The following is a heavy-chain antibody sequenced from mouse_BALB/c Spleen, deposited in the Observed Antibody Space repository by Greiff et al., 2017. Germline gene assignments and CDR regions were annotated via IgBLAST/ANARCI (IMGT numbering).Heavy chain of an antibody. J-gene: IGHJ2*01. CDR1: GYTFTSYW. CDR2: IDPSDSYT. CDR3: ARGYGFDY. V-gene: IGHV1-59*01. Sequence: QVQLQQPGAELVKPGASVKMSCKASGYTFTSYWMHWVKQRPGQGLEWIGVIDPSDSYTSYNQKFKGKATLTVDTSSSTAYMQLSSLTSEDSAVYYCARGYGFDYWGQGTTLTVSS. D-gene: IGHD1-1*01.